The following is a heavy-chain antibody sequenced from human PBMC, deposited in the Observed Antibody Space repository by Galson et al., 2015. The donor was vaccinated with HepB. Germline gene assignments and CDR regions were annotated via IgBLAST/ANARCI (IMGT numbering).Heavy chain of an antibody. CDR3: ARDLGGDCLDY. CDR2: INPSAVIT. CDR1: GYTFTTYY. J-gene: IGHJ4*02. V-gene: IGHV1-46*01. Sequence: SVKVSCKASGYTFTTYYIHWVRQAPGQGLEWMGLINPSAVITSYAQKFQGRVAMTRDTSTSTLYMELSSLRSEDTAVYYCARDLGGDCLDYWGQGTQVTVSS. D-gene: IGHD2-21*02.